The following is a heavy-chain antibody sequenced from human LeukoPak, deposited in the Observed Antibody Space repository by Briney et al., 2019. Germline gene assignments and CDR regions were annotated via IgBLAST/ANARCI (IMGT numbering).Heavy chain of an antibody. V-gene: IGHV4-39*01. CDR3: ARQLRSLSHSNYFPDY. CDR2: IYYSGST. J-gene: IGHJ4*01. D-gene: IGHD2/OR15-2a*01. CDR1: GGSISSSSYY. Sequence: PSETLSLTCTVSGGSISSSSYYWGWIRQPPGKGLEWIGSIYYSGSTYYNPSLKSRVTISVDTTKNQFSLKLTSVTAADTAVYYCARQLRSLSHSNYFPDYWGHGILVTVSS.